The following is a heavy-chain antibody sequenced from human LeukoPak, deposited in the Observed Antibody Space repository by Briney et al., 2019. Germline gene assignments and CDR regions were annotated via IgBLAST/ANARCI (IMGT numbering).Heavy chain of an antibody. CDR3: AKEEVPNDY. D-gene: IGHD2-2*01. CDR1: GFTLNSNA. J-gene: IGHJ4*02. V-gene: IGHV3-23*01. Sequence: GGSLRLSCAVSGFTLNSNAMCWVRQAPGKGLEWVSGISRMGVTTYYADSVKGRFTISRDTSENTLYLQMNTLRPEDTAVYYCAKEEVPNDYWGQGTLVTVSP. CDR2: ISRMGVTT.